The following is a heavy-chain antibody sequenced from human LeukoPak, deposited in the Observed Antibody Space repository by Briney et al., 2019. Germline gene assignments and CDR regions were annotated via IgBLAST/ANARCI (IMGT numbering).Heavy chain of an antibody. CDR1: GFTFSDYY. Sequence: GGSLRLSCAASGFTFSDYYTSWIRQAPGKGLEWVSYISSSGTTIYYADSVKGRFTISRDNAKNSLYLQMNSLRAEDTAVYYCARARPSATYYYDSSGYLVWGQGTLVTVSS. V-gene: IGHV3-11*01. D-gene: IGHD3-22*01. CDR3: ARARPSATYYYDSSGYLV. J-gene: IGHJ4*02. CDR2: ISSSGTTI.